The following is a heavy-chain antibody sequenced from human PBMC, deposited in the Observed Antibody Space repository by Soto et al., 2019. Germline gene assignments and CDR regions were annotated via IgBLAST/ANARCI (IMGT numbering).Heavy chain of an antibody. D-gene: IGHD6-13*01. CDR2: ISYDGSNK. J-gene: IGHJ6*02. Sequence: PGWSLRLSCAASGFTFSSYAMHWVRQAPGKGLEWVAVISYDGSNKYYADSVKGRFTISRDNSKNTLYLQMNSLRAEDTAVYYCAREPKTRVHSSSWYGELYYYYYGMDVWGQGTTVTVSS. V-gene: IGHV3-30-3*01. CDR3: AREPKTRVHSSSWYGELYYYYYGMDV. CDR1: GFTFSSYA.